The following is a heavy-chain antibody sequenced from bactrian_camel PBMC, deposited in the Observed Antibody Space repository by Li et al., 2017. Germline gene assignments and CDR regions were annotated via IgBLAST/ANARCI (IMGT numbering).Heavy chain of an antibody. V-gene: IGHV3S55*01. J-gene: IGHJ4*01. CDR2: IDSSGRT. Sequence: QLVESGGGSVQAGGSLRLSCEGSGRTYDKWCMGWFRQAPGGKREGIATIDSSGRTDYADSLKGRFTTSQDSASNTLALQMNSLNPEDSGVYYCGAVRAAICSMECTPRMFPYWGQGTQVTVS. CDR3: GAVRAAICSMECTPRMFPY. CDR1: GRTYDKWC. D-gene: IGHD3*01.